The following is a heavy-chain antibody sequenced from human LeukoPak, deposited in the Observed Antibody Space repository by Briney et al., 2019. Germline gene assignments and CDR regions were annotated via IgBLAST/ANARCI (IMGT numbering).Heavy chain of an antibody. Sequence: SETLSLTCTVSGGSISSSSYYWGWIRQPPGKGLEWVGSIYYSGSTYYNPSLKSRVTISVDTSKNQFSLKLSSVTAADTAVYYCARQWGHYDFWSGYQYYFDYWGQGTLVTVSS. J-gene: IGHJ4*02. V-gene: IGHV4-39*01. D-gene: IGHD3-3*01. CDR2: IYYSGST. CDR1: GGSISSSSYY. CDR3: ARQWGHYDFWSGYQYYFDY.